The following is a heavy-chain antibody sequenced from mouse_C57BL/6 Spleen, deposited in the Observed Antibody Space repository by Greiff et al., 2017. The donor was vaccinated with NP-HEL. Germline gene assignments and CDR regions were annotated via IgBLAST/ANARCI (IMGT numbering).Heavy chain of an antibody. D-gene: IGHD2-5*01. Sequence: QVQLQQPGAELVMPGASVKLSCKASGYTFTSYWMHWLKQRPGQGLEWIGEIDPSDSYTNYNQKFKGKSTLTVDKSSSTAYMQLSSLTSEDSAVYYCARSPYYSNQYYAMDYWGQGTSVTVSS. CDR2: IDPSDSYT. CDR1: GYTFTSYW. CDR3: ARSPYYSNQYYAMDY. J-gene: IGHJ4*01. V-gene: IGHV1-69*01.